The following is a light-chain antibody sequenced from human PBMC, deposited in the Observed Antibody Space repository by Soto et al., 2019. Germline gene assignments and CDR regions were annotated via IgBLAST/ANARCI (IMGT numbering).Light chain of an antibody. CDR2: DAS. CDR3: QQYDSRSLT. J-gene: IGKJ4*01. Sequence: DIQLTQSPSTLSASVGDRVTITCRASQSVGTWLAWYQQKPGKAPKLLMYDASSLERGVPSTFSGSGSGTEFTLTINSLQPDDFATYYCQQYDSRSLTFGGGTKVEI. V-gene: IGKV1-5*01. CDR1: QSVGTW.